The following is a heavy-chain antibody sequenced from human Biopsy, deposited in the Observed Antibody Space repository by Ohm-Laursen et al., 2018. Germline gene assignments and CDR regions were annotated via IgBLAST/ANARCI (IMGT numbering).Heavy chain of an antibody. J-gene: IGHJ6*02. CDR1: GGSFSGYY. CDR3: ARAVDYYDPYYYYGLDV. D-gene: IGHD3-16*01. Sequence: SQTLSLTCAVYGGSFSGYYWSWIRQPPGKGLEWIGEINHRGSTNYNPSLKSRVTISVDTSKTQFSLKLRSVTAADTAAYYCARAVDYYDPYYYYGLDVWGQGTTVTVSS. CDR2: INHRGST. V-gene: IGHV4-34*01.